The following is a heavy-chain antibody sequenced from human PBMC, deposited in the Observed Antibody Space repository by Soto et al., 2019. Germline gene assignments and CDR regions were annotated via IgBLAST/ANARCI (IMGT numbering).Heavy chain of an antibody. CDR1: GFTFGIHA. J-gene: IGHJ6*02. V-gene: IGHV3-23*01. CDR3: GKGSAATNYFYYATDV. CDR2: ISGSGGST. D-gene: IGHD2-15*01. Sequence: EVQLLESGGGLVQPGGSLRLSCAASGFTFGIHAMSWVRQAPGKGLEWVSLISGSGGSTYYADSVKGRFTISRDNSKKTLYLQMNSLRGEDTAVYYCGKGSAATNYFYYATDVWGQGTTVTVS.